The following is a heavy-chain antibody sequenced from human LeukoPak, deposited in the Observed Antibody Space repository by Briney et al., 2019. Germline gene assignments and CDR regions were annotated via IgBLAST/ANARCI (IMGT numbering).Heavy chain of an antibody. CDR3: VRDERDYYDSSGYQI. D-gene: IGHD3-22*01. J-gene: IGHJ6*04. V-gene: IGHV4-59*01. Sequence: SETLSLACTVSGGSISSYYWCWIRQPPVKGLEWIGYIYYSGSTNYSPSLKSRVTISVDTSKNQFSLKLSSVTAADTAVYYCVRDERDYYDSSGYQIWGKGTTVTISS. CDR1: GGSISSYY. CDR2: IYYSGST.